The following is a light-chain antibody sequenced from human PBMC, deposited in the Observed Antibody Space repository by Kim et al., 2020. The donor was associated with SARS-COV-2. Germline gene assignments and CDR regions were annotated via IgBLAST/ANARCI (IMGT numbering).Light chain of an antibody. CDR2: DVS. CDR3: NSYTISSTFV. J-gene: IGLJ1*01. Sequence: QSALTQPPSVSGSPGQSITISCTGASSDVGTYNRVSWYQQPPGTAPKLLIYDVSHRPSGVPDRFSGSKSGNTASLTISGLQAADEADYFCNSYTISSTFVFGTGTKVTVL. V-gene: IGLV2-18*02. CDR1: SSDVGTYNR.